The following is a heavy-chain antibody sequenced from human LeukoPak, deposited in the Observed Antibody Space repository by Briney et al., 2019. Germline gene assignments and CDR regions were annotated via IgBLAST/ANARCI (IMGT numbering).Heavy chain of an antibody. CDR1: GFTFSSYA. CDR2: ISGSGGST. Sequence: GGSLRLSCAASGFTFSSYAMSWVRQAPGEGLEWVSAISGSGGSTYYADSVKGRFTISRDNSKSTLYIQMNSLRAEDTAVYYCARAKPKNMVRGLIMRRESRYYFDYWGQGTLVTVSS. J-gene: IGHJ4*02. CDR3: ARAKPKNMVRGLIMRRESRYYFDY. D-gene: IGHD3-10*01. V-gene: IGHV3-23*01.